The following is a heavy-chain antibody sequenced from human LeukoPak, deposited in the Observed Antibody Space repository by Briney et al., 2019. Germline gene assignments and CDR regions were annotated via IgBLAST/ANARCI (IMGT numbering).Heavy chain of an antibody. J-gene: IGHJ4*02. D-gene: IGHD3-3*01. CDR3: ARDYDFWSGYYFDY. V-gene: IGHV1-18*01. CDR1: GYTFTSYG. CDR2: INPNSGGT. Sequence: ASVKVSCKASGYTFTSYGISWVRQAPGQGLEWMGWINPNSGGTNYAQKLQGRVTMTTDTSTSTAYMELRSLRSDDTAVYYCARDYDFWSGYYFDYWGQGTLVTVSS.